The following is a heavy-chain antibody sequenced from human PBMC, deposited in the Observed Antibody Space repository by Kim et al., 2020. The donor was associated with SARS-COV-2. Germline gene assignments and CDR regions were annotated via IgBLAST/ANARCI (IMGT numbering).Heavy chain of an antibody. CDR1: GGSISSSNYY. V-gene: IGHV4-39*01. D-gene: IGHD3-10*01. CDR3: ARHTYYDGSESTQYGMYG. CDR2: INCSAST. Sequence: SETLSLTCTVSGGSISSSNYYWGWIRQPTGLGLEWIGSINCSASTYYNPSLKPRVTISVDTTNNQFPLKLSTVTAAGTAGYYCARHTYYDGSESTQYGMYGWGQGTTVTLSS. J-gene: IGHJ6*02.